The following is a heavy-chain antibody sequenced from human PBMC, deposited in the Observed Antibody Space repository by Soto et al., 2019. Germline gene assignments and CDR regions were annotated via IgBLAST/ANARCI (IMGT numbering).Heavy chain of an antibody. V-gene: IGHV3-48*01. D-gene: IGHD2-2*01. CDR2: ITGSSATI. J-gene: IGHJ1*01. CDR1: GLTFITFS. CDR3: ARAECTSCYGFQY. Sequence: GGPLESPCASFGLTFITFSMNLVPKAPGKGLEWVSYITGSSATIYYADSVKGRFTISRDNAKNSLYLQMNSLTAEDTAVYYCARAECTSCYGFQYWAQGTLVTVSS.